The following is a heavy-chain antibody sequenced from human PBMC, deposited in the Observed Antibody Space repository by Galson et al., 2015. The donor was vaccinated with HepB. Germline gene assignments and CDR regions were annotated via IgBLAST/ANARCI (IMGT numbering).Heavy chain of an antibody. J-gene: IGHJ4*02. D-gene: IGHD6-13*01. CDR1: GYPFATYW. Sequence: QSGAEVKKPGESLKISCQGSGYPFATYWIGWVRQVPGKGLEWMGVIYPGDSDTIYSPSFQGHVTISADESITTAYLQWSSLGASDTAIYYCARRKAAAGPIDYWGQGTLVTVSS. CDR2: IYPGDSDT. CDR3: ARRKAAAGPIDY. V-gene: IGHV5-51*01.